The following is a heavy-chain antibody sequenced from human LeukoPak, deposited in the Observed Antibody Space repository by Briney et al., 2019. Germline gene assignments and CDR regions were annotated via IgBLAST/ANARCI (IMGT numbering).Heavy chain of an antibody. CDR1: GYXFTGYY. CDR3: ARDRRAGQVAGHFDY. D-gene: IGHD6-19*01. CDR2: INPNSGGT. J-gene: IGHJ4*02. Sequence: ASVKVSCKASGYXFTGYYIHWVRQAPGQGLEWMGWINPNSGGTNYAQKFQGRVTMTRDTCISTAYMELSRLRSDDTAVYYCARDRRAGQVAGHFDYWGQGTLVTVSS. V-gene: IGHV1-2*02.